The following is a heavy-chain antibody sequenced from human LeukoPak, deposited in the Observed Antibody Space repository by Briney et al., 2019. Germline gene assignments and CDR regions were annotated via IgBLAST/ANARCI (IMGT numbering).Heavy chain of an antibody. V-gene: IGHV1-69*05. J-gene: IGHJ4*02. CDR1: GGTFSSYA. CDR2: IIPIFGTA. D-gene: IGHD6-19*01. Sequence: GASVKVSCKASGGTFSSYAISWVRQAPGQGLEWMGGIIPIFGTANYAQKFQGRVTITTDESTSTASMELSSLRSEDTAVCYCVRDNFGRGWHDDYWGQGTLVTVSS. CDR3: VRDNFGRGWHDDY.